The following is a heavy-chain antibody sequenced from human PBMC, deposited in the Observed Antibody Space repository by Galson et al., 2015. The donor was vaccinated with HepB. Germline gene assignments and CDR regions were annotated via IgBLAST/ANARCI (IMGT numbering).Heavy chain of an antibody. V-gene: IGHV1-24*01. CDR2: FDPEDGET. CDR1: GYTLTELS. J-gene: IGHJ4*02. CDR3: ASGTAFGGY. D-gene: IGHD1-26*01. Sequence: SVKVSCKVSGYTLTELSMHWVRQAPGKGLEWMGGFDPEDGETIYAQKFQGRVTITRDTSASTAYMELSSLRSEDTAVYYCASGTAFGGYWGQGTLVTVSS.